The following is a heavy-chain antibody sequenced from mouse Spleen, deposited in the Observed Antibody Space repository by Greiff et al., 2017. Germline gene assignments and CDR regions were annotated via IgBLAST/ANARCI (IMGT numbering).Heavy chain of an antibody. Sequence: VKLMESGAELVKPGASVKLSCKASGYTFTEYTIHWVKQRSGQGLEWIGWFYPGSGSIKYNEKFKDKATLTADKSSSTVYMELSRLTSEDSAVYFCARHEDRDRDYYAMDYWGQGTSVTVSS. CDR2: FYPGSGSI. J-gene: IGHJ4*01. CDR1: GYTFTEYT. CDR3: ARHEDRDRDYYAMDY. D-gene: IGHD3-1*01. V-gene: IGHV1-62-2*01.